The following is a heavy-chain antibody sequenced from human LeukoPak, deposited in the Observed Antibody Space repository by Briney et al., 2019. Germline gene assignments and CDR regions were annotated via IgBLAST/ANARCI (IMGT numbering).Heavy chain of an antibody. CDR2: IYHSGST. V-gene: IGHV4-30-2*01. Sequence: SETLSLTCTVSGGSISSGGYYWSWIRQPPGKGLEWIGYIYHSGSTYYNPSLKSRVTISVDRSKNQFSLKLSSVTAADTAVYYCAREDPQLRFLEWPLVGGQGTQVTVSS. J-gene: IGHJ4*02. CDR1: GGSISSGGYY. CDR3: AREDPQLRFLEWPLV. D-gene: IGHD3-3*01.